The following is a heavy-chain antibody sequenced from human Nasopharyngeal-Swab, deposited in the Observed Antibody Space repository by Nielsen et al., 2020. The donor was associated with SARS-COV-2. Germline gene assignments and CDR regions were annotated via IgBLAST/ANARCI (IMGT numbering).Heavy chain of an antibody. CDR3: ATRGEVVVAATGYYYYGMDV. CDR1: GYTFTGYY. D-gene: IGHD2-15*01. V-gene: IGHV1-2*02. CDR2: INPNSGGT. Sequence: ASVKVSCKASGYTFTGYYKHWVRQAPGQGLEWMGWINPNSGGTNYAQKFQGRVTMTRDKSISTAYMELSRLRSDDTAVYYCATRGEVVVAATGYYYYGMDVWGQGTTVTVSS. J-gene: IGHJ6*02.